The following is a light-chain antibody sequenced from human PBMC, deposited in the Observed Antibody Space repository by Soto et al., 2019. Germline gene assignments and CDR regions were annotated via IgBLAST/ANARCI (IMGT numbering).Light chain of an antibody. V-gene: IGLV2-8*01. CDR2: EVS. Sequence: QSALTQPPSASGSAGQSVTISCTGTSSDVGGYNYVSWYQQHPGKAPKFMIYEVSKRPSGVPDRFSGSKSGNTASLTVSGLQAEDEADYYCSSYAGSSNFVLFGGGTKLTVL. J-gene: IGLJ2*01. CDR3: SSYAGSSNFVL. CDR1: SSDVGGYNY.